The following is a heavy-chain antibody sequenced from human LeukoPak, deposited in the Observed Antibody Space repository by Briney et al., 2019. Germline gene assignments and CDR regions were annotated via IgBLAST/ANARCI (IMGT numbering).Heavy chain of an antibody. CDR2: INPSVGST. Sequence: ASVKVSCKASGHTFTSYYIHWVRQAPGQGLEWRGIINPSVGSTSYAQKFQGRVTMTRDMSTSTVYMELGSLRSEDTAVYYCARNVPGYDSSGYSDCWGQGSLVTVSS. V-gene: IGHV1-46*01. D-gene: IGHD3-22*01. CDR1: GHTFTSYY. J-gene: IGHJ4*02. CDR3: ARNVPGYDSSGYSDC.